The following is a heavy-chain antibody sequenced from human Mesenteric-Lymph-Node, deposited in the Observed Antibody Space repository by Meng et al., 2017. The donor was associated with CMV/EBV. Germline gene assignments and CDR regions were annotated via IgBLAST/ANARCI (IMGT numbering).Heavy chain of an antibody. V-gene: IGHV3-21*01. Sequence: GGSLRLSCAASEITFSSFTMNWVRQAPGKGLEWVSSISSSSSYIYYADSVKGRFTISRDNAKNSLYLQMNSLRAEDTAVYYCASGRGGGMDVWGQGTTVTVSS. CDR1: EITFSSFT. CDR2: ISSSSSYI. J-gene: IGHJ6*02. CDR3: ASGRGGGMDV. D-gene: IGHD3-10*01.